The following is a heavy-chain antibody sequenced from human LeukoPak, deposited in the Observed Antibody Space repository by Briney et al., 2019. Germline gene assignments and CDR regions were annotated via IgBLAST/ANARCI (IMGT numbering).Heavy chain of an antibody. D-gene: IGHD2/OR15-2a*01. Sequence: PSETLSLTCTVYGGSISIYYWSWIRQPPGKGLEWIAYISDIGSINYNPSLKSRVTISLDTSKNQLSLKLRSVPAADTAVYYCAGHHPRNTVDFWGQGTLVTVSS. J-gene: IGHJ4*02. CDR2: ISDIGSI. CDR1: GGSISIYY. CDR3: AGHHPRNTVDF. V-gene: IGHV4-59*08.